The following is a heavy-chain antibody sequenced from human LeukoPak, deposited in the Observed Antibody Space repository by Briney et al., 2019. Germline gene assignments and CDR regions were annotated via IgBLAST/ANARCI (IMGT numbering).Heavy chain of an antibody. Sequence: SETLSLTCTFSGGSVDDYYWSWVRQPAGKGLEWVGLIHSSGSTSYNPSFQSRVTMSMDRSKNQFSLNLRSVSAADTAVYYCARGTTVRRYYYYYYMDVWGKGTTVTVSS. V-gene: IGHV4-4*07. CDR1: GGSVDDYY. CDR2: IHSSGST. D-gene: IGHD4-11*01. J-gene: IGHJ6*03. CDR3: ARGTTVRRYYYYYYMDV.